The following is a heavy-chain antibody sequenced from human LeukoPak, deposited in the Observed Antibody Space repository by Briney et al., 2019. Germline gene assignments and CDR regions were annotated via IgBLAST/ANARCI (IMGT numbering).Heavy chain of an antibody. CDR1: GYTLTELS. J-gene: IGHJ4*02. CDR2: FDPEDGET. V-gene: IGHV1-24*01. D-gene: IGHD3-10*01. Sequence: AASVKVSCKVSGYTLTELSMHWVRQAPGKGLEWMGGFDPEDGETIYAQKFQGRVTMTEDTSTDTAYMELSSLRSEDTSVYYCATGIRGTFDYWGQGTLVTVSS. CDR3: ATGIRGTFDY.